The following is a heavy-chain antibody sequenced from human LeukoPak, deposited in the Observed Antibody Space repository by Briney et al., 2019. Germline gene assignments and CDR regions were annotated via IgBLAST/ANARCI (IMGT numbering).Heavy chain of an antibody. CDR2: MNPNSGNT. CDR3: ARGLIETQGLVIKSVLLWFGELSP. D-gene: IGHD3-10*01. Sequence: ASVKVSCKASGYTFTSYDINWVRQATGQGLEWMGWMNPNSGNTGYAQKFQGRVTMTRNTSISTAYVELSSLRSEDTAVYYCARGLIETQGLVIKSVLLWFGELSPWGQGTLVTVSS. V-gene: IGHV1-8*01. CDR1: GYTFTSYD. J-gene: IGHJ5*02.